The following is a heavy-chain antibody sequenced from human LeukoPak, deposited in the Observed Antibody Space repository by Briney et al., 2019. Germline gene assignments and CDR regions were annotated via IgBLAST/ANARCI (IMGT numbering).Heavy chain of an antibody. CDR1: GFTFSSYG. CDR2: IYSGGST. Sequence: GGSLRLSCAASGFTFSSYGMHWVRQAPGKGLEWVSVIYSGGSTYYADSVKGRLTISRDNSKNTLYLQMNSLRAEDTAVYYCATDPQIVGATISYWGQGTLVTVSS. D-gene: IGHD1-26*01. CDR3: ATDPQIVGATISY. J-gene: IGHJ4*02. V-gene: IGHV3-NL1*01.